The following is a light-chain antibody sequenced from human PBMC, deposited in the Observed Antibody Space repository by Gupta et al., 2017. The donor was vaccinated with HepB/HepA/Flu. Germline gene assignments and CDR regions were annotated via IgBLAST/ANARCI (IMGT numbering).Light chain of an antibody. CDR1: STDIGGYEY. J-gene: IGLJ2*01. Sequence: QSAQTQVASVSGSPGQSITISCTGTSTDIGGYEYVSWYQQHPGKAPKLLIYEVSRRPAGVSSRFSASKAGTTASLTISGHQAEDEADYYCTSYSHTTHMVFGGGTKLTVL. CDR2: EVS. V-gene: IGLV2-14*03. CDR3: TSYSHTTHMV.